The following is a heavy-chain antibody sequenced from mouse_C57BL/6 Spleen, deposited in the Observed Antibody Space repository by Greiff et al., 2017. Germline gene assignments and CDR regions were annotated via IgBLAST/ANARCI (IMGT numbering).Heavy chain of an antibody. CDR1: GFTFSSYA. D-gene: IGHD1-1*01. Sequence: EVKVVESGGGLVKPGGSLKLSCAASGFTFSSYAMSWVRQTPEKRLEWVATISDGGSYTYYPDNVKGRFTISRDNAKNNLYLQMSHLKSEDTAMYYCARDRYGSRMDYWGQGTSVTVSS. J-gene: IGHJ4*01. CDR2: ISDGGSYT. CDR3: ARDRYGSRMDY. V-gene: IGHV5-4*01.